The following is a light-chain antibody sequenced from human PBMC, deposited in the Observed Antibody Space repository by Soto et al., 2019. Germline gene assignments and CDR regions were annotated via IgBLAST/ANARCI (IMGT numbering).Light chain of an antibody. V-gene: IGKV1-17*01. CDR2: AAT. CDR1: QGSRND. Sequence: DLQMTQSPSSLSAPVEDRVTITCRASQGSRNDLGWYQQKPGKAPKRLIYAATSLQSGVPSRFSGSGSGTELTLTISSLQPEDFATYYGLQHNRYPWTFGQGTKVEIK. CDR3: LQHNRYPWT. J-gene: IGKJ1*01.